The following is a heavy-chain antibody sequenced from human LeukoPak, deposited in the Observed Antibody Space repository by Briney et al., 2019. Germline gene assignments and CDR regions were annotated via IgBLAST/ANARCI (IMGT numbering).Heavy chain of an antibody. D-gene: IGHD2-8*02. Sequence: GGSLRLSCAASGFTFDDYAMHWVRQAPGKGLEWVSGISWNSGSIGYADSVKGRFTISRDNSKSTLSLQMNSLRAEDTAIYYCATYRQVLLPFESWGQGTLVTVSS. J-gene: IGHJ4*02. CDR2: ISWNSGSI. V-gene: IGHV3-9*01. CDR1: GFTFDDYA. CDR3: ATYRQVLLPFES.